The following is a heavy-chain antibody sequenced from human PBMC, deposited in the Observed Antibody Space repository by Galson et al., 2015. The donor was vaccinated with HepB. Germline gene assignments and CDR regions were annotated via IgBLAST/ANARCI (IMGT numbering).Heavy chain of an antibody. D-gene: IGHD3-22*01. CDR3: ASMQSYDSSGYYHNWYFDL. CDR2: IYYSGST. Sequence: SETLSLTCTVSGGSISSYYWSWIRQPPGKGLEWIGYIYYSGSTNYNPSLKSRATTSVDTSKNQLSLKLSSVTAADTAVYYCASMQSYDSSGYYHNWYFDLWGRGTLVTVSS. J-gene: IGHJ2*01. V-gene: IGHV4-59*01. CDR1: GGSISSYY.